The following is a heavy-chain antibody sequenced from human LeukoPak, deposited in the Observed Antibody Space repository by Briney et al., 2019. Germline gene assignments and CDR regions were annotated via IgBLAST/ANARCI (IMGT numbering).Heavy chain of an antibody. V-gene: IGHV1-69*13. CDR1: GYTFTSYN. D-gene: IGHD2-2*01. Sequence: GASVKVSCKASGYTFTSYNISWVRQAPGQGLEWMGGIIPIFGTANYAQKFQGRVTITADESTSTAYMELSSLRSEDTAVYYCARDDGYCSSTSCYEVKVYYGMDVWGQGTTVTVSS. CDR3: ARDDGYCSSTSCYEVKVYYGMDV. CDR2: IIPIFGTA. J-gene: IGHJ6*02.